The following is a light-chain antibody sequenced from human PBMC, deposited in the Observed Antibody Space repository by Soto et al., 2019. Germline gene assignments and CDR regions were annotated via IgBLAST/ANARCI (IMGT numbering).Light chain of an antibody. Sequence: IVLTQSPGTLSLSPGERATLSCRASQSVSSSFLGWYQQKPGQAPRLLIYGASSRATGIPDRFSGSGSGTDFTLTISRLEPEDFAVYYCQQHADWPLTFGGGTKVDIK. V-gene: IGKV3D-20*02. J-gene: IGKJ4*01. CDR1: QSVSSSF. CDR2: GAS. CDR3: QQHADWPLT.